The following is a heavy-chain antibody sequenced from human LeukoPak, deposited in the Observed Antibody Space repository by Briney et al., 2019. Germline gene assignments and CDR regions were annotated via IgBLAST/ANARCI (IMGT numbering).Heavy chain of an antibody. CDR3: ARVGYYGSGIPYYYYYMDV. CDR1: GFTFSSYE. V-gene: IGHV3-21*01. D-gene: IGHD3-10*01. J-gene: IGHJ6*03. Sequence: GGSLRLSCAASGFTFSSYEMNWVRQAPGKGLEWVSSISSSSSYIYYADSVKGRFTISRDNAKNSLYLQMSSLRAEDTAVYYCARVGYYGSGIPYYYYYMDVWGKGTTVTVSS. CDR2: ISSSSSYI.